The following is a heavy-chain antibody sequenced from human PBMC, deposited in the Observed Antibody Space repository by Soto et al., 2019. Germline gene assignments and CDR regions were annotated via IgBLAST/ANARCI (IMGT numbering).Heavy chain of an antibody. V-gene: IGHV4-31*03. CDR1: GGSISSGGYY. D-gene: IGHD1-1*01. CDR2: IYYSGST. J-gene: IGHJ6*02. Sequence: PSETLSLTCTVSGGSISSGGYYWSWIRQHPGKGLEWIGYIYYSGSTYYNPSLKSRVTISVDTSKNQFSLKLSSVTAADTAVYYCARTELERNYYYYGMDVWGQGTTVTVSS. CDR3: ARTELERNYYYYGMDV.